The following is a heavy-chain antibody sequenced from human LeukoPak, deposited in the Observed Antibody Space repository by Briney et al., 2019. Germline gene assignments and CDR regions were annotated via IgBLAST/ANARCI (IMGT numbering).Heavy chain of an antibody. CDR3: ATSPGELEFDY. Sequence: GGSLRLSCSASGFTFKTYSLHWVRQAPGKGLEWVSSITSSSRYIYYTDSVKGRFTISRDNAKNSLYLQMNSLRAEDTAIYYCATSPGELEFDYWGQGTLVTVSS. CDR1: GFTFKTYS. CDR2: ITSSSRYI. J-gene: IGHJ4*02. D-gene: IGHD1-1*01. V-gene: IGHV3-21*01.